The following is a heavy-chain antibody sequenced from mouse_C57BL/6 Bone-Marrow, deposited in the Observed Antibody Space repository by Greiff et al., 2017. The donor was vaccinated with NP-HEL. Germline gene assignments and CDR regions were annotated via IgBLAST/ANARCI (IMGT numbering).Heavy chain of an antibody. CDR3: ARHEGIRDGGKYWYFDV. D-gene: IGHD1-1*01. CDR2: FYPGSGSI. Sequence: QVHVKQSGAELVKPGASVKLSCKASGYTFTEYTIHWVKQRSGQGLEWIGWFYPGSGSIKYIEKFKDKATLTADKSSSTVYMELSRLTSEDSAVYFCARHEGIRDGGKYWYFDVWGTGTTVTVSS. CDR1: GYTFTEYT. V-gene: IGHV1-62-2*01. J-gene: IGHJ1*03.